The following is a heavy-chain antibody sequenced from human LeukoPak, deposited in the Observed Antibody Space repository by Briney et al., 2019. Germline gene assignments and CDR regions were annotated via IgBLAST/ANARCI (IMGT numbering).Heavy chain of an antibody. CDR1: GFTFSSYN. CDR2: ISSSGNTI. V-gene: IGHV3-48*01. D-gene: IGHD3-3*01. Sequence: GGSLRLSCAASGFTFSSYNMNWVRQAPGKGLGWISHISSSGNTIYYADSVKGRFTISRDYAKTSLYLQMNSLRAEDTAVYYCARRSTIFGMAASYYMDVWGKGTTVIVSS. CDR3: ARRSTIFGMAASYYMDV. J-gene: IGHJ6*03.